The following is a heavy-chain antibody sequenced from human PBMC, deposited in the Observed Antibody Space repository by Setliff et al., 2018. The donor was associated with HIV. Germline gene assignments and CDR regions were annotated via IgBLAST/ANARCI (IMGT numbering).Heavy chain of an antibody. CDR3: ARAFKAFYSGSGSYYHYNYYMDV. V-gene: IGHV4-34*01. D-gene: IGHD3-10*01. J-gene: IGHJ6*03. Sequence: SETLSLTCAVYGGSLSGYYWSWIRQPPGKGLEWFGEINHSGSTNYNPSLKSRVTISVDTSKNQFSLKLSSVTAADTAVYYCARAFKAFYSGSGSYYHYNYYMDVWGIGTAVTVSS. CDR2: INHSGST. CDR1: GGSLSGYY.